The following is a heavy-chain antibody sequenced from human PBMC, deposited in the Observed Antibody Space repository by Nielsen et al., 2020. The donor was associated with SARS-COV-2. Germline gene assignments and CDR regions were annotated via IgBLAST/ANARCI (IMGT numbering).Heavy chain of an antibody. CDR3: ARVNRQSYSSSWTSGWYFDL. D-gene: IGHD6-13*01. CDR1: GYTFTGYY. Sequence: ASVKVSCKTSGYTFTGYYMHWVRQAPGQGLEWMGRINPNSGGTNYAQKFQGRVTMTRDTSISTAYMELSRLRSDDTAVYYCARVNRQSYSSSWTSGWYFDLWGRGTLVTVSS. CDR2: INPNSGGT. V-gene: IGHV1-2*06. J-gene: IGHJ2*01.